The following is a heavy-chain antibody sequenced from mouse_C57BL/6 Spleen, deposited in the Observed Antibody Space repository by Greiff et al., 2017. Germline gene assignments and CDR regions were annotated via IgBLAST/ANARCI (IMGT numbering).Heavy chain of an antibody. Sequence: EVMLVESGGDLVKPGGSLKLSCAASGFTFSSYGMSWVRQTPNKRLEWVATISSGGSYTYYPDSVKGRFTISRDNAKNTLYLQMSSLKSEDTAMYYCARIYYDYDEGVFDYWGQGTTLTVSS. D-gene: IGHD2-4*01. CDR1: GFTFSSYG. CDR2: ISSGGSYT. J-gene: IGHJ2*01. CDR3: ARIYYDYDEGVFDY. V-gene: IGHV5-6*02.